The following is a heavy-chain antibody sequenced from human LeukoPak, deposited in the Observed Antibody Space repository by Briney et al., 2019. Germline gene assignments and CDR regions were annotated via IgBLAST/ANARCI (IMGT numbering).Heavy chain of an antibody. CDR1: GFTFSSYE. J-gene: IGHJ4*02. V-gene: IGHV3-48*03. CDR3: ARGGSSWPLPFDY. D-gene: IGHD6-13*01. Sequence: SGGSLRLSCAASGFTFSSYEMNWVRQAPGKGLEWVSYISSSGSTIYYADSVKGRFTISRDNAKNTLYLQMNSLRAEDTAVYYCARGGSSWPLPFDYWGQGTLVTVSS. CDR2: ISSSGSTI.